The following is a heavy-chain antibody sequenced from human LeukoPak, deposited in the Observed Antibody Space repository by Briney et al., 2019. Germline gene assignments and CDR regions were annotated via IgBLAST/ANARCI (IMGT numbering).Heavy chain of an antibody. V-gene: IGHV4-38-2*02. CDR2: IYHGGST. CDR3: ARDLASCAGDCYSDGFDY. Sequence: PSETLSLTCTVSGYSVSSGYYWGWILQSPGKGLEWIGSIYHGGSTYYNPSLRSRVIVSVDTSKNHFSLKMSSVTAADTAVYYCARDLASCAGDCYSDGFDYWGQGALVTVSS. CDR1: GYSVSSGYY. D-gene: IGHD2-21*02. J-gene: IGHJ4*02.